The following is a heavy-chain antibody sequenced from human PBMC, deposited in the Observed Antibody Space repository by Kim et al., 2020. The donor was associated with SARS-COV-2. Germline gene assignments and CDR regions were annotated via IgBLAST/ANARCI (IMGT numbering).Heavy chain of an antibody. Sequence: ASVKVSCKASGYTFTSYGISWVRQAPGQGLEWMGWISAYNGNTNYAQKLQGRVTMTTDTSTSTAYMELRSLRSDDTAVYYCARAEQHYYGSGSDAFDIWGQGTMVTVSS. CDR2: ISAYNGNT. J-gene: IGHJ3*02. V-gene: IGHV1-18*01. CDR1: GYTFTSYG. D-gene: IGHD3-10*01. CDR3: ARAEQHYYGSGSDAFDI.